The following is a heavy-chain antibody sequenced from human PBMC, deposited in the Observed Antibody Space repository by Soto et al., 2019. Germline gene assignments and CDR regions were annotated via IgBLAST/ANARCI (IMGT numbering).Heavy chain of an antibody. Sequence: EVQLVESGGGLVQPGGSLRLSCAASGFTFSDHYMDWVRQAPGKGLEWVGRTQHKTNKYTTEYAASVTGRFALSRDDSRNSLSLQMNSLKTEDTAMYYCGTWRGGVGYWGQGTVVTVSS. CDR3: GTWRGGVGY. V-gene: IGHV3-72*01. CDR2: TQHKTNKYTT. D-gene: IGHD3-22*01. CDR1: GFTFSDHY. J-gene: IGHJ4*02.